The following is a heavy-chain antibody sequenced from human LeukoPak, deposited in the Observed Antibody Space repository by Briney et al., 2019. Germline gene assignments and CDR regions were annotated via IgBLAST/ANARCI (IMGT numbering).Heavy chain of an antibody. Sequence: QPGGSLRLSCAASGFTFRGFIIKWVRQAPGKGLEWIGRVTSKTNSYATAYAASVKGRFTVSRDDSKKTAYLQMNSLKTEDTAVYYCAAGITLVRGGTFDIWGQGTMVIVSS. D-gene: IGHD3-10*01. CDR1: GFTFRGFI. CDR2: VTSKTNSYAT. J-gene: IGHJ3*02. CDR3: AAGITLVRGGTFDI. V-gene: IGHV3-73*01.